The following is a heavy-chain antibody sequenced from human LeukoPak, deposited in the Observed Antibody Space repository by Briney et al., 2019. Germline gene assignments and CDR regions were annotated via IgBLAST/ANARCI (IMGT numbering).Heavy chain of an antibody. D-gene: IGHD2-8*01. Sequence: PSETLSLTCTVPGGSISTYYWSWSRQPSGKGLEWIGYIYYSGSTNYSPSLQSRVTMSVDTSKNQFSLRLNSVTAADTAVYYCARSGTKTNGFDYWGQGTLVTVSS. CDR2: IYYSGST. J-gene: IGHJ4*02. CDR1: GGSISTYY. V-gene: IGHV4-59*01. CDR3: ARSGTKTNGFDY.